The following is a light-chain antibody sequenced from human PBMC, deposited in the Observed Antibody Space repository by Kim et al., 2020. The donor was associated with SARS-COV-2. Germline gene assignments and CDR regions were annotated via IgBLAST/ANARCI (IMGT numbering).Light chain of an antibody. CDR1: QSVSNSF. J-gene: IGKJ1*01. Sequence: SPGERATLSCRASQSVSNSFLAWYQQKPGQAPRLVIYGALSRATGIPDRFAGSGSGTDFTLTISRLEPEDFAVYYCQQYGSSPRMFGQGTKVDIK. CDR2: GAL. CDR3: QQYGSSPRM. V-gene: IGKV3-20*01.